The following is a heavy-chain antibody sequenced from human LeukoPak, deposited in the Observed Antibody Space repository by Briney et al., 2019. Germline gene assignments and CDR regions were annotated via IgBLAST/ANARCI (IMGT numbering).Heavy chain of an antibody. Sequence: GGSLRLSCAVSGFPLSSYSINWVRQAPGKGLDWVASINQDGSAEYYVDSVRGRFTISRDNAKNSLNLQVNSLRVDDTAVYYCVRLFGGVTTFDYWGQGTLVTVSS. J-gene: IGHJ4*02. CDR3: VRLFGGVTTFDY. CDR2: INQDGSAE. D-gene: IGHD4-17*01. V-gene: IGHV3-7*01. CDR1: GFPLSSYS.